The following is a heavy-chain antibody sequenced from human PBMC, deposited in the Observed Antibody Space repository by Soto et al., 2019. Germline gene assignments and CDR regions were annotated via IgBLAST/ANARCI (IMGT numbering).Heavy chain of an antibody. V-gene: IGHV1-58*01. CDR1: GFTFTSSA. CDR3: AAVGQGYSGSYAFDG. D-gene: IGHD1-26*01. CDR2: IVVGSGNT. J-gene: IGHJ4*02. Sequence: ASVKVSCKASGFTFTSSAVQWVRQARGQRLEWIGWIVVGSGNTNYAQKFQERVTITRDMSTSTAYMELSSLRSEDTAVYYCAAVGQGYSGSYAFDGWGQGTLVTVSS.